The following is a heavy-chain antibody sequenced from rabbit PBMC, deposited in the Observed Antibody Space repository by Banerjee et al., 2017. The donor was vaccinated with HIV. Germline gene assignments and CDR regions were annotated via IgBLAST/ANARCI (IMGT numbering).Heavy chain of an antibody. CDR1: GFSFSDRDV. CDR2: INTATGKA. Sequence: QEQLEESGGGLVKPEGSLTLTCKASGFSFSDRDVMCWVRQAPGKGLEWIACINTATGKAVYASWAKGRFTISTTSSTTVTLQITSLTAADTATYFCARSGYGGYGYDLWGPGTLVTVS. J-gene: IGHJ4*01. CDR3: ARSGYGGYGYDL. V-gene: IGHV1S45*01. D-gene: IGHD6-1*01.